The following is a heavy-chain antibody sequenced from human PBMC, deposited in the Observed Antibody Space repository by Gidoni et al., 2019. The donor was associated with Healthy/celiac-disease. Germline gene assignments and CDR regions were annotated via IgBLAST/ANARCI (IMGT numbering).Heavy chain of an antibody. CDR3: ARQGEDVVPAAAVRSYYFDY. Sequence: EVQLVQSGAEVKKPGESLKISCKGSGYSFTSYWIGWVRQMPGKGLEWMGIIYPGDSDTRYSPSFQGQVTISADKSISTAYLQWSSLKASDTAMYYCARQGEDVVPAAAVRSYYFDYWGQGTLVTVSS. J-gene: IGHJ4*02. CDR1: GYSFTSYW. CDR2: IYPGDSDT. V-gene: IGHV5-51*01. D-gene: IGHD2-2*01.